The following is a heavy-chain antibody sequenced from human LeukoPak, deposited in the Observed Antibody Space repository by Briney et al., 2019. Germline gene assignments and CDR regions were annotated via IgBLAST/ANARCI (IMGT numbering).Heavy chain of an antibody. CDR3: ASHCSGGTCYRYYFDY. J-gene: IGHJ4*02. V-gene: IGHV4-4*02. Sequence: SETLSLTCGVSGGSITSTNYWTWVRQPPGKGLEWIGEVNLQGSTNYNPSLMGRVAISVDMSENHISLQLTSVTAADTAVYYCASHCSGGTCYRYYFDYWGQGTQVTVSS. D-gene: IGHD2-15*01. CDR1: GGSITSTNY. CDR2: VNLQGST.